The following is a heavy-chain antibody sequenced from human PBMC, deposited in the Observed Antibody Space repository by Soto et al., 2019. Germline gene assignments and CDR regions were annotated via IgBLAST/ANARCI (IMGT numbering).Heavy chain of an antibody. D-gene: IGHD2-2*02. Sequence: PSETLSLTCTVSGGSISSYYWSWIRQPPGKGLEWIGYIYYSGSTYYNPSLKSRVTISVDTSKNQFSLKLSSVTAADTAVYYCARDSFQGYCSSTSCSTYYGMDVWGQGTTVTVSS. CDR3: ARDSFQGYCSSTSCSTYYGMDV. CDR2: IYYSGST. J-gene: IGHJ6*02. V-gene: IGHV4-59*01. CDR1: GGSISSYY.